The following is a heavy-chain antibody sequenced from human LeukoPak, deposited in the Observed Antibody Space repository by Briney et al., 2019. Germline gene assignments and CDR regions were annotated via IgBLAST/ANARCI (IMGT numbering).Heavy chain of an antibody. V-gene: IGHV1-3*01. D-gene: IGHD4-17*01. CDR2: INAGNGNT. Sequence: ASVKVSCTASGYTFTSYAMHWVRQAPGQRLEWMGWINAGNGNTKYSQKFQGRVTITRDTSASTAYMELSSLRSEDTAVYYCARSREVTTVAFDIWGQGTMVTVSS. CDR3: ARSREVTTVAFDI. CDR1: GYTFTSYA. J-gene: IGHJ3*02.